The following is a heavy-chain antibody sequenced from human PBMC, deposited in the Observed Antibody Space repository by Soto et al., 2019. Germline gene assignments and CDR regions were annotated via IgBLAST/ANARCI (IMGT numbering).Heavy chain of an antibody. V-gene: IGHV3-7*03. CDR1: GFTFSSYW. Sequence: PGGSLRLSCAASGFTFSSYWMSWVRQAPGKGLEWVVNIKQDGSEKYYVDSVKGRFTISRDNAKNSLYLQMNSLRAEDTAVYYCANTKTGGAAAAGGYYYYGMDVWGQGTTVTVSS. J-gene: IGHJ6*02. CDR3: ANTKTGGAAAAGGYYYYGMDV. D-gene: IGHD6-13*01. CDR2: IKQDGSEK.